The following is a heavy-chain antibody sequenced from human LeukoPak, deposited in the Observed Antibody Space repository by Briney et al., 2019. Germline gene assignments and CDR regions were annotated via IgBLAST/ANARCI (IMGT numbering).Heavy chain of an antibody. Sequence: GGSLRLSCAASGFTVSSNYLSWVRQAPGKGLEWLSVIYSGGSTYYADSVKGRFTISRDNSKNTLYLQMNSLRAEDTAVYYCARGRRDWLYGDYDYWGQGTLVTVSS. CDR2: IYSGGST. J-gene: IGHJ4*02. CDR3: ARGRRDWLYGDYDY. CDR1: GFTVSSNY. V-gene: IGHV3-53*01. D-gene: IGHD4-17*01.